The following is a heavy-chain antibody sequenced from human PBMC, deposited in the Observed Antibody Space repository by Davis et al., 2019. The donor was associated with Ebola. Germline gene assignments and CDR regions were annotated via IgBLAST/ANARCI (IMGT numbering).Heavy chain of an antibody. Sequence: GESLKISCAASGFTFSTYNMDWVRQAPGKGLEWVANIGSDTHYADSVKGRFTISRDNAKNSLYLQMNSLRAEDTAVYYCAKGGYFDSLEIDSWGQGTLVTVSS. J-gene: IGHJ4*02. CDR3: AKGGYFDSLEIDS. CDR1: GFTFSTYN. CDR2: IGSDT. V-gene: IGHV3-48*01. D-gene: IGHD3-9*01.